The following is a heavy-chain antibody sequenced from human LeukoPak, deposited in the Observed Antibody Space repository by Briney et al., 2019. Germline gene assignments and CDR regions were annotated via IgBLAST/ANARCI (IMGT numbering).Heavy chain of an antibody. CDR3: ARETTVNTDLFDY. CDR2: INPNSGGT. Sequence: ASVKVPCKASGYTFTGYYMHWVRQAPGQGLEWMGWINPNSGGTNYAQKFQGRVTMTRDTSISTAYMELSRLRSDDTAVYYCARETTVNTDLFDYWGQGTLVTVSS. CDR1: GYTFTGYY. J-gene: IGHJ4*02. V-gene: IGHV1-2*02. D-gene: IGHD4-4*01.